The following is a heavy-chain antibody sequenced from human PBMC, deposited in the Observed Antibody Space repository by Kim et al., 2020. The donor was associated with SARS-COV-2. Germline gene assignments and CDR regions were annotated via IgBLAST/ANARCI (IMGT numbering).Heavy chain of an antibody. CDR3: AREEVVLYYFDY. J-gene: IGHJ4*02. CDR2: IYYSGST. V-gene: IGHV4-59*01. CDR1: GGSISSYY. Sequence: SETLSLTCTVSGGSISSYYWSWIRQPPGKGLEWIGYIYYSGSTNYNPSLKSRVTISVDTSKNQFSLKLSSVTAADTAVYYCAREEVVLYYFDYWGQGTLVTVSS.